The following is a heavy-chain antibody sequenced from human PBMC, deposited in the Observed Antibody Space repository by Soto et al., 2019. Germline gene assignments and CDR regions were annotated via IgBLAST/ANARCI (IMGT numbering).Heavy chain of an antibody. CDR3: AKGDVVVPAAMSWFDP. J-gene: IGHJ5*02. D-gene: IGHD2-2*01. V-gene: IGHV3-23*01. CDR1: GFTFSSYS. CDR2: ISGSGGST. Sequence: GGSLRLSCAASGFTFSSYSMNWVRQAPGKGLEWVSAISGSGGSTYYADSVKGRFTISRDNSKNTLYLQMNSLRAEDTAVYYCAKGDVVVPAAMSWFDPWGQGTLVTVSS.